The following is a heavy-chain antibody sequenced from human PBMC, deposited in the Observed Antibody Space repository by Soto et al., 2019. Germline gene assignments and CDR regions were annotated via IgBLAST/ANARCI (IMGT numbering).Heavy chain of an antibody. CDR2: ISAYNGNT. CDR3: ARTPRNSVALQQYGMDV. CDR1: GYTFTSYG. D-gene: IGHD6-19*01. Sequence: QVQLVQSGAEVKKPGASVKVSCKASGYTFTSYGISWVRQAPGQGLEWMGWISAYNGNTNYAQKLQGRVTMTTDTSTSTADMELRSLRSDDTAVYYCARTPRNSVALQQYGMDVWGQGTTVTVSS. V-gene: IGHV1-18*01. J-gene: IGHJ6*02.